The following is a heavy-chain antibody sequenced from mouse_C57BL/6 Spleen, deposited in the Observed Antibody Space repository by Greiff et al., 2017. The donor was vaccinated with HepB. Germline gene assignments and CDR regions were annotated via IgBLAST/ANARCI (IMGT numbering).Heavy chain of an antibody. Sequence: VMLVESGPGLVAPSQSLSTTCTFSGFSLTSYVVHWVRQPPGKGWEWRGVYWAGGNTNNNSALMSRLSTTKDNPKSQVFLKMNSLQTDDTAMYYCARLEDIWGQGTTLTVSS. CDR2: YWAGGNT. V-gene: IGHV2-9*02. D-gene: IGHD1-3*01. J-gene: IGHJ2*01. CDR3: ARLEDI. CDR1: GFSLTSYV.